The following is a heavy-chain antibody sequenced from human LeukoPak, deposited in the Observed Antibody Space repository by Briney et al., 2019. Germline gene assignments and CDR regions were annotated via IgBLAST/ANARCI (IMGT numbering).Heavy chain of an antibody. CDR3: AREKLLYNWFDP. CDR1: GYIFTGYY. D-gene: IGHD4-11*01. CDR2: INPSGGST. J-gene: IGHJ5*02. V-gene: IGHV1-46*01. Sequence: ASVKVSCKASGYIFTGYYMHWVRQAPGQGLEWMGIINPSGGSTSYAQKFQGRVTMTRDTSTSTVYMELSSLRSEDTAVYYCAREKLLYNWFDPWGQGTLVTVSS.